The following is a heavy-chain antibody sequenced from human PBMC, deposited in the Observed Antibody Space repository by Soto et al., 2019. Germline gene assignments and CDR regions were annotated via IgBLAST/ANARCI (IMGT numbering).Heavy chain of an antibody. CDR1: GFTFSSYG. CDR2: IWYDGSNK. D-gene: IGHD6-13*01. V-gene: IGHV3-33*01. Sequence: QVQLVESGGGVVQPGRSLRLSCAASGFTFSSYGMHWVRQAPGKGLEWVAVIWYDGSNKYYADSVEGRFTISRDNSKNTLYLQMNSLRAEDTAVYYCARDQDDSSSWPPFSVYRRYGMDVWGQGTTVTVSS. CDR3: ARDQDDSSSWPPFSVYRRYGMDV. J-gene: IGHJ6*02.